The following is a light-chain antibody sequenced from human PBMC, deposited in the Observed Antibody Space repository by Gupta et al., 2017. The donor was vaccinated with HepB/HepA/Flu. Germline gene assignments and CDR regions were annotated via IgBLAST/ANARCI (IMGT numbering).Light chain of an antibody. Sequence: EIVLTQSPGTLSLSPGETATLSCRASQSFSSSYLTWYQQKPGQAPRLLIYGASSRATGTPDRFSGSESGTDFTLTISRLEPEDFAVYYCLQDDRLPVTFGGGTKVEIK. CDR1: QSFSSSY. CDR2: GAS. J-gene: IGKJ4*01. CDR3: LQDDRLPVT. V-gene: IGKV3-20*01.